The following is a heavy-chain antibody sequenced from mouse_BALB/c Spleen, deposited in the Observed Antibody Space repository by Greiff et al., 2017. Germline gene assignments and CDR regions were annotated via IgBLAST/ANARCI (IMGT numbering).Heavy chain of an antibody. CDR3: ARGPGDY. CDR1: GFTFSDYY. J-gene: IGHJ4*01. Sequence: EVQLQESGGGLVKPGGSLKLSCAASGFTFSDYYMYWVRQTPEKRLEWVATISDGGSYTYYPDSVKGRFTISRDNAKNNLYLQMSSLKSEDTAMYYCARGPGDYWGQGTSVTVSS. CDR2: ISDGGSYT. V-gene: IGHV5-4*02.